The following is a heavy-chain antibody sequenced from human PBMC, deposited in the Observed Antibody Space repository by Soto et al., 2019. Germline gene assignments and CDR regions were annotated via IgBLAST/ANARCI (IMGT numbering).Heavy chain of an antibody. Sequence: QVQLQESGPGLVKPSQTLSLTCSVSGDSIRGGGHYWNWIRQFQGKGLEWIGYVYHSGSTHYNPSLRGRLARSIDTSKNQFSLRLISVTAADTALYYCARDTGLAPTVWGYWGHGTQVTVSS. D-gene: IGHD7-27*01. CDR3: ARDTGLAPTVWGY. CDR1: GDSIRGGGHY. V-gene: IGHV4-31*03. J-gene: IGHJ4*03. CDR2: VYHSGST.